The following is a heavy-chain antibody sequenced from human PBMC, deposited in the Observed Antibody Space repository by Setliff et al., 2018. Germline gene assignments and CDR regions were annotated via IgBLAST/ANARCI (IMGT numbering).Heavy chain of an antibody. CDR3: ARGGTYRYFDY. J-gene: IGHJ4*02. Sequence: SETLSLTCTVPGGSISGASIRSYYWSWIRQPPGKGLEFIGYVYYSGTTNYDPSLKSRVTISVDTSKNQFSLKLSSVTAADTAIYYCARGGTYRYFDYWGQGTLVTVSS. V-gene: IGHV4-61*01. CDR1: GGSISGASIRSYY. CDR2: VYYSGTT.